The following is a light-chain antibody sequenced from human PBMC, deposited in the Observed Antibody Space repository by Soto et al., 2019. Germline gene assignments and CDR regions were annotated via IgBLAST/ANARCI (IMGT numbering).Light chain of an antibody. Sequence: EIVLTQSPATLSLSPGERATLSCRASQSVSSYLAWYQQKPGQAPRLLIYDASNRATGIPARFSGGGSGTDLHLTISGLEPEDFAVYYCQQRFNWPRFTFGQGTKLEIK. CDR1: QSVSSY. V-gene: IGKV3-11*01. CDR2: DAS. CDR3: QQRFNWPRFT. J-gene: IGKJ2*01.